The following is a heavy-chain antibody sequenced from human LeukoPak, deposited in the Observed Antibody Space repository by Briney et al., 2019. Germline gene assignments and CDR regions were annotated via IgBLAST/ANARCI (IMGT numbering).Heavy chain of an antibody. CDR1: GVSISSGGYY. CDR3: ARSDFWSGYWEY. V-gene: IGHV4-30-2*01. J-gene: IGHJ4*02. D-gene: IGHD3-3*01. CDR2: IYRSGST. Sequence: SETLSLTCTVSGVSISSGGYYWSWIRQPPGKGLEWIGYIYRSGSTYYNPSLKSRVTISVDRSKTQFSLKLSSVTAADTAVYYCARSDFWSGYWEYWGQGTLVTVSS.